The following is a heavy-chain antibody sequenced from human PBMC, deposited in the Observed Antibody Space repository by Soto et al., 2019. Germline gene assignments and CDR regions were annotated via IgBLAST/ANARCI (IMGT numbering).Heavy chain of an antibody. D-gene: IGHD6-13*01. CDR2: IIPIFGTA. Sequence: QVQLVQSGAEVKKPGSSVKVSCKASGGTFSSYAISWVRQAPGQGLEWMGGIIPIFGTANYAQKFQGRVTITADESTSTAYMELSSLRSEDTGVYYCARDRRPPLTRQLVRSGYYYYGMDVWGQGTTVTVSS. CDR3: ARDRRPPLTRQLVRSGYYYYGMDV. CDR1: GGTFSSYA. J-gene: IGHJ6*02. V-gene: IGHV1-69*01.